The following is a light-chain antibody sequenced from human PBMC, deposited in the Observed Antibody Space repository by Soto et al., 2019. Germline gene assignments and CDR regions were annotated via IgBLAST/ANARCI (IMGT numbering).Light chain of an antibody. CDR3: QQYNSYSPGT. CDR2: LAS. J-gene: IGKJ1*01. Sequence: IQMTQSPSSLSASVGDRVTITCRASQSIGTYLNWYRQRPGKAPELLIFLASTLQSGVPSRFSGSGSGTDFSLTIGSLQPEDFATYYCQQYNSYSPGTFGQGTKVEIK. CDR1: QSIGTY. V-gene: IGKV1-39*01.